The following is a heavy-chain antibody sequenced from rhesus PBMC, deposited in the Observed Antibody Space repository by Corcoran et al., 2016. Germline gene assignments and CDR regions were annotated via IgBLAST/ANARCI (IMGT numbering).Heavy chain of an antibody. Sequence: QVKLQQWGEGLVKPSETLSLTCAVYGGSITGYYWSWIRQPPGKGLGWIGNIDGNSASTNYNPSLKNRVTISKDTSKNQFSLKLSSVTAADTAVYYCARDICTSTTCHVSYDVWGPGVLVTVSS. CDR1: GGSITGYY. J-gene: IGHJ5-1*01. D-gene: IGHD2-2*01. CDR3: ARDICTSTTCHVSYDV. CDR2: IDGNSAST. V-gene: IGHV4-73*01.